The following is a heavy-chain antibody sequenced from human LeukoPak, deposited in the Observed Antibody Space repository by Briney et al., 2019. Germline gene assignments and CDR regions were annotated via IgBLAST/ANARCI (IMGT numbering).Heavy chain of an antibody. Sequence: SQTLSLTCTVSGGSISSGSYYWSWIRQPAGKGLEWIGRIYTSGSTNYNPSHKSRVTISVDTSKNQFSLKLSSVTAADTAVYYCAREGNYYDSSGYYLPDAFDIWGQGTMVTVSS. CDR2: IYTSGST. V-gene: IGHV4-61*02. CDR3: AREGNYYDSSGYYLPDAFDI. J-gene: IGHJ3*02. D-gene: IGHD3-22*01. CDR1: GGSISSGSYY.